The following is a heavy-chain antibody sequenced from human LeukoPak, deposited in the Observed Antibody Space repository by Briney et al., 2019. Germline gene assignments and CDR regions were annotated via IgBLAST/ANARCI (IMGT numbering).Heavy chain of an antibody. CDR3: ARDYDYVWGSYRPIDY. CDR2: IKTDGSGI. D-gene: IGHD3-16*02. CDR1: GFSFNSYW. V-gene: IGHV3-74*01. Sequence: GGSLRLSCAASGFSFNSYWMHWVRQAPGKGLVWVSQIKTDGSGIGYADSVKGRFTISRDNAKNSLYLQMNSLRAEDTAVYYCARDYDYVWGSYRPIDYWGQGTLVTVSS. J-gene: IGHJ4*02.